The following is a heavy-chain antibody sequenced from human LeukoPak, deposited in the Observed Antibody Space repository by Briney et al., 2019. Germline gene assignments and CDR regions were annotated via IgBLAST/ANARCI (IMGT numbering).Heavy chain of an antibody. CDR1: GASITDYY. J-gene: IGHJ5*02. CDR3: ARDEGNWFDP. Sequence: SETLSLTCTVSGASITDYYWSWIRQPVGGGLEWIGHIWTSERTNYNPSLKSRVTMSVDTSKNQLSLKLSSVTAADTAVYYCARDEGNWFDPWGHGTLVTVSS. CDR2: IWTSERT. V-gene: IGHV4-4*07.